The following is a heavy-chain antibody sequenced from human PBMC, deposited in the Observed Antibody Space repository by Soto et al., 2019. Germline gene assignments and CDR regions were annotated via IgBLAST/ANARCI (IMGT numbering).Heavy chain of an antibody. CDR3: AKFFVATGVSSGWPWSFHY. Sequence: EVQLLESGGGLVQPGGSLRLSCAASGFTFSSYAMSWVRQAPGKGLEWVSAISGSGATTYYADSVKGRFTISRVNSKNTLYLQMYALRAEDTAKYYCAKFFVATGVSSGWPWSFHYWGQGTLVTVSP. J-gene: IGHJ4*02. V-gene: IGHV3-23*01. D-gene: IGHD6-25*01. CDR2: ISGSGATT. CDR1: GFTFSSYA.